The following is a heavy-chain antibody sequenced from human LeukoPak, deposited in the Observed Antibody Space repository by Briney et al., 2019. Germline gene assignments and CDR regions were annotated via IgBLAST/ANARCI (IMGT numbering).Heavy chain of an antibody. CDR2: ISGSGGST. Sequence: GGSLGLSCAASGFTFSSYAMSWVRQAPGKGLEWVSPISGSGGSTYYVDSVKGRFTISRDNSKNTLYLQINSLRAEDTAVYYCAKGVYSGSYYGRGYFDYWGQGTLVTVSS. J-gene: IGHJ4*02. D-gene: IGHD1-26*01. CDR3: AKGVYSGSYYGRGYFDY. CDR1: GFTFSSYA. V-gene: IGHV3-23*01.